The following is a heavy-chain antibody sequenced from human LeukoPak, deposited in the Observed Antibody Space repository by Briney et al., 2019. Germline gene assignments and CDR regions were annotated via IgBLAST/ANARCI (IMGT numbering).Heavy chain of an antibody. CDR1: GGTFISYA. CDR2: IIPIFGTA. CDR3: ARDALAAAGSFDY. J-gene: IGHJ4*02. Sequence: ASAKVCCKASGGTFISYAVRWMRQAPGQWLELMGGIIPIFGTANYAQKFQGRVTITADESTSTAYMELSSLRSEDTAVYYCARDALAAAGSFDYWGQGTLVTVSS. V-gene: IGHV1-69*13. D-gene: IGHD6-13*01.